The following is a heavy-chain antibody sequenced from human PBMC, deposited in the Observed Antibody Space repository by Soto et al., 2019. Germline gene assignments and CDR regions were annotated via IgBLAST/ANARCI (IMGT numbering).Heavy chain of an antibody. CDR1: GFTVTSNG. CDR3: ARDSSDCSSTCCWGYYALDV. J-gene: IGHJ6*02. CDR2: ISSSGTYI. D-gene: IGHD2-2*01. Sequence: PGGSLRLSCGVSGFTVTSNGVNWVRQAPGKGLEWVSSISSSGTYIHYADSLKGRFTISRDNAKNSLYLQMISLRAEDTAVYYCARDSSDCSSTCCWGYYALDVWGQGTTVTVSS. V-gene: IGHV3-21*01.